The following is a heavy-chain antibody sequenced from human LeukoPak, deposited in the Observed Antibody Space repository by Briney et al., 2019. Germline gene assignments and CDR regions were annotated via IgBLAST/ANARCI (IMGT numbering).Heavy chain of an antibody. CDR2: IKRKTDGETT. CDR1: GLTFSNAW. D-gene: IGHD3-16*01. Sequence: PGESLRLSCAASGLTFSNAWMSWVRQAPGEGLEWVGRIKRKTDGETTEYVAPVKGRFTISRDDSKNTLYLQMNSPKTEDTGVYYCATASSGLFYWGQGTLVTVSS. V-gene: IGHV3-15*01. CDR3: ATASSGLFY. J-gene: IGHJ4*02.